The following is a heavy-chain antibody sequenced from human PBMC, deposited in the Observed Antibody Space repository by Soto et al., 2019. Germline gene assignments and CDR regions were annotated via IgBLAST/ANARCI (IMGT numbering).Heavy chain of an antibody. D-gene: IGHD6-19*01. CDR2: ISAYNGNT. V-gene: IGHV1-18*01. CDR3: ARDLAVGLVDY. Sequence: QVQLVQSGAEVKKPGASVKVSCKASGYTFTSYGISWVRQAPGQGLEWRGWISAYNGNTKYAQKLQGRVTMTTDTTTSTAYMEVRSVRSDDTDVYYCARDLAVGLVDYWGQGTLVTVSS. CDR1: GYTFTSYG. J-gene: IGHJ4*02.